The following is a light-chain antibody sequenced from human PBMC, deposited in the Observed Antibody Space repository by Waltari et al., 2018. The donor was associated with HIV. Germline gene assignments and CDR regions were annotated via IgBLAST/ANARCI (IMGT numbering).Light chain of an antibody. CDR2: VNSDGSH. V-gene: IGLV4-69*01. Sequence: QLVLTHSPSASASLRASVKLTCTLSSWPINYAIAWHQHRTEKGPRYSMRVNSDGSHSKGDGSPDRFSGSSSGAERYLIISSLQSEDEADYYCQTWTTGIVLFGGGTKLTVL. CDR3: QTWTTGIVL. J-gene: IGLJ2*01. CDR1: SWPINYA.